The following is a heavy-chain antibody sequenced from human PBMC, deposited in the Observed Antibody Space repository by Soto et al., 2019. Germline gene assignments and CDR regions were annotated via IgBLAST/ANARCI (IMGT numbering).Heavy chain of an antibody. CDR1: GFSFSTYW. CDR3: SRSLDY. V-gene: IGHV3-7*01. Sequence: GGSLRLSCVASGFSFSTYWMDWVRQAPGKGLEWVANINQGGSEKHYVDSVKGRFTISRDNAKNSLYLQMSSLTAEDSALYYCSRSLDYWGQGALVTVSS. CDR2: INQGGSEK. J-gene: IGHJ4*02.